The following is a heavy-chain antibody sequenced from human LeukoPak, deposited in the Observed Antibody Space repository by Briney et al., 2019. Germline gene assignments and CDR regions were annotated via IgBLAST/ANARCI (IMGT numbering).Heavy chain of an antibody. CDR2: ISGSSSTI. D-gene: IGHD1-26*01. J-gene: IGHJ4*02. Sequence: GGSLRLSCAASGFTFSSYSMNWVRQAPGKGLEWGSYISGSSSTIYYADSVKGRFTISRDNGKNTLYLQMNSLRAEDTAVYYCAKDPSGSYHGGYWGQGTLVTVSS. CDR3: AKDPSGSYHGGY. CDR1: GFTFSSYS. V-gene: IGHV3-48*01.